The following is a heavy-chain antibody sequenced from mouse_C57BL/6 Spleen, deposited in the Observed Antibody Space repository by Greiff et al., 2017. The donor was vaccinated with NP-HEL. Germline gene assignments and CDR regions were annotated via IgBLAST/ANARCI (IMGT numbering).Heavy chain of an antibody. J-gene: IGHJ3*01. CDR3: AIYGNSSFAY. V-gene: IGHV1-69*01. D-gene: IGHD2-1*01. CDR1: GYTFTSYW. Sequence: QVHVKQPGAELVMPGASVKLSCKASGYTFTSYWMHWVKQRPGQGLEWIGEIDPSDSYTNYNQKFKGKSTLTVDKSSSTAYMQLSSLTSEDSAVYYCAIYGNSSFAYWGQGTLVTVSA. CDR2: IDPSDSYT.